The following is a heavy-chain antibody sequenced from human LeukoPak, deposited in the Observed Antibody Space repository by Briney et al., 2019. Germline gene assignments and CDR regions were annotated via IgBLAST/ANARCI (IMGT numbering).Heavy chain of an antibody. J-gene: IGHJ4*02. CDR2: IYYSGST. CDR3: ARGRITMVRGVSPFGY. D-gene: IGHD3-10*01. Sequence: SETLSLTCTVSSGSISSYYWSWLRQPPGKGREWIGYIYYSGSTNYNPSLKGRVTISVDTSKNQFSLKLSSVTAADTAVYYCARGRITMVRGVSPFGYWGQGTLVTVSS. CDR1: SGSISSYY. V-gene: IGHV4-59*01.